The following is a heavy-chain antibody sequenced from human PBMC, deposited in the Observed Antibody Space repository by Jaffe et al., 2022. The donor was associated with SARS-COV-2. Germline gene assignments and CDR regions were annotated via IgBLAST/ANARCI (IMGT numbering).Heavy chain of an antibody. CDR3: AKGRCSSTSCYEGAFDI. CDR1: GFTFDDYA. Sequence: EVQLVESGGGLVQPGRSLRLSCAASGFTFDDYAMHWVRQAPGKGLEWVSGISWNSGSIGYADSVKGRFTISRDNAKNSLYLQMNSLRAEDTALYYCAKGRCSSTSCYEGAFDIWGQGTMVTVSS. J-gene: IGHJ3*02. D-gene: IGHD2-2*01. CDR2: ISWNSGSI. V-gene: IGHV3-9*01.